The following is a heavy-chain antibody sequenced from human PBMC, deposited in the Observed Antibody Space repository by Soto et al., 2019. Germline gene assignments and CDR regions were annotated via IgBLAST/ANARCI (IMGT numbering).Heavy chain of an antibody. Sequence: QVQLQESGPGLLKPSNTLSLPCTVSGASITTSGHLWGWLRQPPGKGLEWIGTIPYSGTTIYNPPHKGRTTRSVDSSKNQFPLSLVSETAADTDMYYGARHEHGAYTIKGFHVQGQGTMVTVSS. V-gene: IGHV4-39*01. CDR2: IPYSGTT. D-gene: IGHD2-2*02. CDR3: ARHEHGAYTIKGFHV. CDR1: GASITTSGHL. J-gene: IGHJ3*01.